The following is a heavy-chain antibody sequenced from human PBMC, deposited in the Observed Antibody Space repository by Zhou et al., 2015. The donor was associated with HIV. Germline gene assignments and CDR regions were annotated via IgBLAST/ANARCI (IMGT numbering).Heavy chain of an antibody. J-gene: IGHJ4*02. V-gene: IGHV1-69*02. CDR1: GGTFSSYT. Sequence: QVQLVQSGAEVKKPGSSVKVSCKASGGTFSSYTISWVRQAPGQGLEWMGRIIPILGIANYAQKFQGRVTITADKSTSTAYMELSSLRSEDTAVYYCADSSGYPYYFDYWGQGTLVTVSS. D-gene: IGHD3-22*01. CDR2: IIPILGIA. CDR3: ADSSGYPYYFDY.